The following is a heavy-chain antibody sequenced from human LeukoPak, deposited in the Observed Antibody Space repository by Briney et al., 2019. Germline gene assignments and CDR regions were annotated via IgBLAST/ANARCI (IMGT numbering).Heavy chain of an antibody. Sequence: ASVKVSCKASGYTLIDYYIHWVRQAPGQGLEWMGWINPKSGDTQYAEKFQGRVTMTGDTSISTAYMELTGLTSDDTALYFCARDLTSTPYWELDYWGQGTLVTVSS. V-gene: IGHV1-2*02. CDR1: GYTLIDYY. J-gene: IGHJ4*02. D-gene: IGHD1-26*01. CDR3: ARDLTSTPYWELDY. CDR2: INPKSGDT.